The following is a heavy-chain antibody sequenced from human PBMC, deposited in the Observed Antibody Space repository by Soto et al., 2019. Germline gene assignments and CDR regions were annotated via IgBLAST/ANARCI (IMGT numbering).Heavy chain of an antibody. Sequence: QVQLQESGPGLVKPSQTLSLTCTVSGGSIXXXXXXXSWIRQHPGKGLEWIGYIYYSGSTYYNPSLKSRXXXXXXXXXXXXXXXXXXXXXXXXXXXXXXXXPXXEPRFDYWGQGTLVTVSS. J-gene: IGHJ4*02. V-gene: IGHV4-31*03. CDR3: XXXXPXXEPRFDY. CDR1: GGSIXXXXXX. CDR2: IYYSGST. D-gene: IGHD1-1*01.